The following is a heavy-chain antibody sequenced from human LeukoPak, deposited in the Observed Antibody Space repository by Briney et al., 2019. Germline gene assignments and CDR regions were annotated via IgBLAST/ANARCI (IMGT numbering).Heavy chain of an antibody. Sequence: ASVKASCKASGYTFTGYYMHWVRQAPGQGLEWMGRINPYSGGTNYAQKFQGRVTMTRDTSITTAYMELSRLRSDDTAVYYCARHSSSWYYFDYWGQGTLVTVSS. CDR1: GYTFTGYY. CDR2: INPYSGGT. CDR3: ARHSSSWYYFDY. V-gene: IGHV1-2*06. J-gene: IGHJ4*02. D-gene: IGHD6-13*01.